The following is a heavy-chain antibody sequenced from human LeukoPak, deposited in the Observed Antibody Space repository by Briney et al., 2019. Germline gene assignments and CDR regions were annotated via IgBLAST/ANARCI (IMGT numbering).Heavy chain of an antibody. Sequence: SETLSLTCTVSGGSISSYYWSWIRQPPGKGLEWIGYIYYSGSTNYNPSLKSRVTISVDTSKNQFSLKLSSVTAADTAVYYCARRTGGLAYWGQGTLVTVSS. V-gene: IGHV4-59*08. J-gene: IGHJ4*02. CDR1: GGSISSYY. CDR2: IYYSGST. D-gene: IGHD1-1*01. CDR3: ARRTGGLAY.